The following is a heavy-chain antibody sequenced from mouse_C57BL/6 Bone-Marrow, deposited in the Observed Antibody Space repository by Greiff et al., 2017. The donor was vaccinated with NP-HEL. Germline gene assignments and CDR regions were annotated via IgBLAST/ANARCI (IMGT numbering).Heavy chain of an antibody. CDR2: IDPENGDT. Sequence: EVQLQQSGAELVRPGASVKLSCTASGFTIKDDYMHWVKQRPEQGLEWIGWIDPENGDTEYASKFQGKATITADTSSNTAYLQLSSLTSKDTAVYYCITYPFYYDYDRYFDVWGTGTTVTVSS. D-gene: IGHD2-4*01. J-gene: IGHJ1*03. V-gene: IGHV14-4*01. CDR3: ITYPFYYDYDRYFDV. CDR1: GFTIKDDY.